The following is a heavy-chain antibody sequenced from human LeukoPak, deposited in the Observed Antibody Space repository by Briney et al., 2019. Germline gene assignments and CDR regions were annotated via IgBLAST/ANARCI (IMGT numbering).Heavy chain of an antibody. V-gene: IGHV4-39*01. CDR3: ARQISDYYYYYMDV. CDR1: GGSIDTVAFY. CDR2: IYDSENE. J-gene: IGHJ6*03. D-gene: IGHD2/OR15-2a*01. Sequence: PSETLSLTCTVSGGSIDTVAFYWGWVRQPPEKGLEWIGTIYDSENEFHNPSLNTRVTISADTSKNQFSLKLNSVTAADTAIYYCARQISDYYYYYMDVWGEGITVTVSS.